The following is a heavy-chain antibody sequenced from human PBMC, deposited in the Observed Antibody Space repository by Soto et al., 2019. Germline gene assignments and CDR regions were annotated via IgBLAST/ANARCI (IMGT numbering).Heavy chain of an antibody. CDR2: INSDESVT. V-gene: IGHV3-74*01. CDR1: GFTFSDCW. D-gene: IGHD3-10*01. CDR3: ARVAYGSGSYHFDF. J-gene: IGHJ4*02. Sequence: EVQLVESGGGLVQPGGSLRLSCAASGFTFSDCWMHWVRQAPGKGLVWVSRINSDESVTSYADSVKGRFTISRDNAKNTLYLEMNSLRDEDTAVYYCARVAYGSGSYHFDFWGQGTLVTVSS.